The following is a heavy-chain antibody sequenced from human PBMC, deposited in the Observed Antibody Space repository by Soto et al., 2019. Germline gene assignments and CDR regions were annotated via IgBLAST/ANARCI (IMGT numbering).Heavy chain of an antibody. CDR1: GFTFSSYA. V-gene: IGHV3-30-3*01. Sequence: GGSLRLSCAASGFTFSSYAMHWVRQAPGKGLEWVAVISYDGSNKYYADSVKGRFTISRDNSKNTLYLQMNSLRAEDTAVYYCARDLTISSWYDFDDWGQGTLVTVSS. J-gene: IGHJ4*02. D-gene: IGHD6-13*01. CDR3: ARDLTISSWYDFDD. CDR2: ISYDGSNK.